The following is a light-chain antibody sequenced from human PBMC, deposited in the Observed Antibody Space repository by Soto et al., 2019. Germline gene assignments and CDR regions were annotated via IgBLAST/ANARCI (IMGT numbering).Light chain of an antibody. J-gene: IGLJ1*01. Sequence: QSALTQPDSVSGSPGQSIALSCTGTSSDVGGYNYVSWYQQHPGKDPKLMIYDVTTRPSGVSNRFSGSKSGNTAALTISGLQAEDEAAYYCSSYTNDTTGVVGTGTKVTVL. CDR3: SSYTNDTTGV. CDR1: SSDVGGYNY. V-gene: IGLV2-14*03. CDR2: DVT.